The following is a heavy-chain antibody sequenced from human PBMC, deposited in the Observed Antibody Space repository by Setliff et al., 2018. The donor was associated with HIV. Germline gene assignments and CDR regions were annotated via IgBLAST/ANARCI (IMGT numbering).Heavy chain of an antibody. CDR2: INPDRGDT. CDR3: AWGTQRPIDS. V-gene: IGHV1-8*01. J-gene: IGHJ4*02. D-gene: IGHD3-16*01. CDR1: GGTFSRYA. Sequence: ASVKVSCKASGGTFSRYAINWVRQATGQGLEWMGLINPDRGDTVYAEKFQGRVTITAYMSIDIAYMKLSSLTSEDTAMYFCAWGTQRPIDSWGQGTLVTVSS.